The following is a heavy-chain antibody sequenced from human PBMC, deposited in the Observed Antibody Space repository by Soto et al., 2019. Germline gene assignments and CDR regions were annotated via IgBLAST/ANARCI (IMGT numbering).Heavy chain of an antibody. V-gene: IGHV5-51*01. CDR2: IYPGDSDT. J-gene: IGHJ6*02. Sequence: PCESLNLSCKGSEYLFTSYGIGWVRQMPGKGREWMGIIYPGDSDTRYSQSFQGQVTISADKSISTAYLEWSSLKPSDTAMYYCARLDCSGGSRYPDYYHYGMDVWGQGTTVTVSS. D-gene: IGHD2-15*01. CDR3: ARLDCSGGSRYPDYYHYGMDV. CDR1: EYLFTSYG.